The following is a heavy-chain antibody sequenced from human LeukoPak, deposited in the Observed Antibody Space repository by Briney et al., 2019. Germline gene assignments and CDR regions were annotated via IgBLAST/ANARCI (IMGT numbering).Heavy chain of an antibody. CDR3: AKDWSYGGNSWKYFGS. J-gene: IGHJ4*02. CDR2: ISWRSDSV. Sequence: PGRSLRLSCAASGFTFDDYAMHWVRQAPGKGLEWVSGISWRSDSVDYADSVKGRFTISRDNAKSSLYLQMNSLRADDTALYYCAKDWSYGGNSWKYFGSWGQGILVTVSS. V-gene: IGHV3-9*01. D-gene: IGHD4-23*01. CDR1: GFTFDDYA.